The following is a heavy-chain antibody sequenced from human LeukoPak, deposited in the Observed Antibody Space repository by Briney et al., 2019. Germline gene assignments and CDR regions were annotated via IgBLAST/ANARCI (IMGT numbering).Heavy chain of an antibody. V-gene: IGHV3-23*01. CDR3: AKEIFSGLLYIDY. CDR2: ITDAVGST. CDR1: GLTFSSSS. D-gene: IGHD5-12*01. Sequence: GGSLRLSCAASGLTFSSSSISWVRQAPGKGLEWVSAITDAVGSTHYADSVKGRSTISSDNSKNTVYLQMNSLRPEDMAVYYCAKEIFSGLLYIDYWGQGTLVTVSS. J-gene: IGHJ4*02.